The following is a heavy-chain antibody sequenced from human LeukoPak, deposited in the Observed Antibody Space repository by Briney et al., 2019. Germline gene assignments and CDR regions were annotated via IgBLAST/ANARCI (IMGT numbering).Heavy chain of an antibody. Sequence: GGSLRLSCAASGVSFSSCAMSWVRQAPGKGLEWVSAISGSGGSTYYADSVKGRFTISRDNSKNTLYLQMNSLRAEDTAVYYCAKSWGTLLWFGELLPFDYWGQGTLVTVSS. J-gene: IGHJ4*02. D-gene: IGHD3-10*01. CDR1: GVSFSSCA. V-gene: IGHV3-23*01. CDR3: AKSWGTLLWFGELLPFDY. CDR2: ISGSGGST.